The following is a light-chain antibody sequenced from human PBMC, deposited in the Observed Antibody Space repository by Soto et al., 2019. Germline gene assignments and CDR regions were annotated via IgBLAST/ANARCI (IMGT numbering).Light chain of an antibody. CDR3: QQYGSSPPIT. CDR1: QSVGSN. CDR2: GAS. V-gene: IGKV3-15*01. Sequence: ERVMTQSPATLSVSPGERATLSCRASQSVGSNLAWYQQKPGQAPRLLIFGASSRATGVPARFSGSGSGTEFTLTISRLEPEDFAVYYCQQYGSSPPITFGQGTRLEIK. J-gene: IGKJ5*01.